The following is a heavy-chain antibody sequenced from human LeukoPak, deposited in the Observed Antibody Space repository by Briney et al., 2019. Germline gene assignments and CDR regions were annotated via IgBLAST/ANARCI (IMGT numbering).Heavy chain of an antibody. V-gene: IGHV1-2*02. Sequence: ASVKVSCKASGYTFTGYYMHWVRQAPGQGLEWMGWINPNSGGTNYAQKFQGRVTMTRDTSISTAYMELSRLRSDDTAVYYCARETRPSIYVWGSYRPRGFDPWGQGTLVTVSS. J-gene: IGHJ5*02. CDR2: INPNSGGT. CDR1: GYTFTGYY. CDR3: ARETRPSIYVWGSYRPRGFDP. D-gene: IGHD3-16*02.